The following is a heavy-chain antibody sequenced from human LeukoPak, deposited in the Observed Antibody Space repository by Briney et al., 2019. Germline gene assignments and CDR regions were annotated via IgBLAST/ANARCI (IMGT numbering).Heavy chain of an antibody. CDR2: IYSGGST. CDR1: GFTVSSNY. Sequence: GGSLRLSCAASGFTVSSNYMSWVRQAPGKGLEWVSVIYSGGSTYYADSVKGRFTISRDNSKNTLYPQMNSLRAEDTAVYYCARDVRSYYYYMDVWGKGTTVTVSS. CDR3: ARDVRSYYYYMDV. V-gene: IGHV3-66*02. J-gene: IGHJ6*03. D-gene: IGHD3-10*02.